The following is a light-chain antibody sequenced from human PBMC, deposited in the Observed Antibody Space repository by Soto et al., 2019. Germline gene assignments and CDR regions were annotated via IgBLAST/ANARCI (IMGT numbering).Light chain of an antibody. J-gene: IGKJ3*01. V-gene: IGKV1-5*03. Sequence: DIQMTQSPSTLTESVGDRVTITCRASQSISSWLAWYQQKPGKAPKLLIYKASSLESGVPSRFSGSGSGTEFTLTISSLQPDDFATYYCQQYNIYPFTFGPGTKVDIK. CDR2: KAS. CDR1: QSISSW. CDR3: QQYNIYPFT.